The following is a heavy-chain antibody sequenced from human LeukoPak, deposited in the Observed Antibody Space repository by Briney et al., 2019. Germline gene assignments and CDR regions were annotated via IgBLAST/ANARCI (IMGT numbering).Heavy chain of an antibody. CDR1: GFTFSSYA. CDR2: IRGSGGST. CDR3: AKVRKYGGNPHSAFDI. D-gene: IGHD4-23*01. J-gene: IGHJ3*02. Sequence: GGSLRLSCAASGFTFSSYAMSWVRQAPGKGLECVSAIRGSGGSTYYADSVKGRFTISRDNSKNTLYLQMNSLRAEDTAVYYCAKVRKYGGNPHSAFDIWGQGTMVTVSS. V-gene: IGHV3-23*01.